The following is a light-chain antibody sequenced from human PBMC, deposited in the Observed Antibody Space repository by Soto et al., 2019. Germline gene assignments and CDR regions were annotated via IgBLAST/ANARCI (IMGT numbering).Light chain of an antibody. CDR3: AAWDDSLNGQV. J-gene: IGLJ2*01. CDR2: EIS. V-gene: IGLV2-14*01. Sequence: QSVLTQPASVSGSPGQSITLSCTGTSSDIGGYNYVSWYQQNPGKAPKLMIYEISNRPSGVSDRFSGSKSGNTASLTISGLQSEDEADYYCAAWDDSLNGQVFGGGTKLTVL. CDR1: SSDIGGYNY.